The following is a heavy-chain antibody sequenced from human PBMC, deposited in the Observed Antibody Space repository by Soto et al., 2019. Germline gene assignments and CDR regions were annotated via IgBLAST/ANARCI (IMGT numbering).Heavy chain of an antibody. CDR2: IYHSGST. V-gene: IGHV4-30-2*01. CDR1: GGSISSGGYS. D-gene: IGHD3-22*01. CDR3: ARSDDSSGYGGGAFDI. Sequence: QLQLQESGSGLVKPSQTLSLTCAVSGGSISSGGYSWSWIRQPPGKGLEWIGYIYHSGSTYYNPSLKSRVTISVARAKNQFSLKLSFVTAADTAVYYCARSDDSSGYGGGAFDIWGQGTMVTVSS. J-gene: IGHJ3*02.